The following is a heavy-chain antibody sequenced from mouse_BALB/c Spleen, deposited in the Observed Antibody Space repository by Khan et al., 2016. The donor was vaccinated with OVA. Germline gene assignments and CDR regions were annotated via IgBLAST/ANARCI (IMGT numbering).Heavy chain of an antibody. Sequence: QVQLKESGAELVRPGVSVKISCKGSGYTFTDFTVHWVKQSHVKSLEWIGVISSYYGDATYNQNFKDKATLTVDKSSSTAYMEIARLTSEDSAIXYSARGGGDRFAYWGQGTLVTVSA. V-gene: IGHV1S137*01. CDR2: ISSYYGDA. CDR3: ARGGGDRFAY. CDR1: GYTFTDFT. J-gene: IGHJ3*01.